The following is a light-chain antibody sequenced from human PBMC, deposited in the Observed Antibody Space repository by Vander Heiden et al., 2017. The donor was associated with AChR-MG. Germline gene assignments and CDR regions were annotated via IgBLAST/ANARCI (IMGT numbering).Light chain of an antibody. CDR1: SSDVGGYNY. Sequence: QSALTQPASVSGSPGQSTTIPCTGTSSDVGGYNYVSWYQQHPGKAPKLMIYDVGNRPSGVSNRFSGSKSGNTASLTISGLQAEDEADYYCSSYTSSSTFVVFGGGTKLTVL. CDR3: SSYTSSSTFVV. J-gene: IGLJ2*01. CDR2: DVG. V-gene: IGLV2-14*03.